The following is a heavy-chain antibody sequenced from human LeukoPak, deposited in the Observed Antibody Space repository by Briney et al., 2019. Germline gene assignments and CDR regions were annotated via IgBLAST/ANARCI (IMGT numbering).Heavy chain of an antibody. V-gene: IGHV1-2*02. CDR3: ARTDIVVVPAAIGRGYYYYYMDV. Sequence: ASVKVSCKASGYTFTRYGISWVRQAPGQGLEWMGWINPNSGGTNYAQKFQGRVTMTRDTSISTAYMELSRLRSDDTAVYYCARTDIVVVPAAIGRGYYYYYMDVWGKGTTVTVSS. CDR1: GYTFTRYG. CDR2: INPNSGGT. J-gene: IGHJ6*03. D-gene: IGHD2-2*02.